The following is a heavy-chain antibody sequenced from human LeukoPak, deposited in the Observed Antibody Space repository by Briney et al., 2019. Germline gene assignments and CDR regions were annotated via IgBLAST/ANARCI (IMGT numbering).Heavy chain of an antibody. CDR3: SRGRPWLRFDY. J-gene: IGHJ4*02. CDR1: GGSFSGYY. Sequence: SETLSLTCAVYGGSFSGYYWSWVRQPPGKGLGWIGEIHHSGSTNFNPSLKSRVTISVAPSKKQFSLNLSPFPAAAPARYSLSRGRPWLRFDYWGQGTLVTVSS. V-gene: IGHV4-34*01. D-gene: IGHD5-12*01. CDR2: IHHSGST.